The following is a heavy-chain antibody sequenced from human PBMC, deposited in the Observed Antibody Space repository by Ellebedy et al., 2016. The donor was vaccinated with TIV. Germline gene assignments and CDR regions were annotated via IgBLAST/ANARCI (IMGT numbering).Heavy chain of an antibody. CDR3: AEGRSGWYYFDD. J-gene: IGHJ4*02. Sequence: GSLRLSCAVYGGSFTGYYFSWIRQPPGKGLEWLGEINQRGGGTYNPALKGRVTVSVDLSKNQFSLRLTSVTAAYTAVYYCAEGRSGWYYFDDWGQGTLVTVSS. CDR2: INQRGGG. D-gene: IGHD6-19*01. CDR1: GGSFTGYY. V-gene: IGHV4-34*01.